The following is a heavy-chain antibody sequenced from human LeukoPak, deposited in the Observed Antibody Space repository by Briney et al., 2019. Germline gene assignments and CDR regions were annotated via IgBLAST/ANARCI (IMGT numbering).Heavy chain of an antibody. CDR3: AREPPYTGHCDITTCDVSRFDL. CDR2: ISAYNGNT. D-gene: IGHD2-2*01. J-gene: IGHJ4*02. CDR1: GYTFTSYG. V-gene: IGHV1-18*01. Sequence: ASVKVSCKASGYTFTSYGISWVRQAPGQGLEWMGWISAYNGNTNYAQKFQGRVTMTRDTSLSTAFMELTGLTSGDTAVYFCAREPPYTGHCDITTCDVSRFDLWGQGTLVTVSS.